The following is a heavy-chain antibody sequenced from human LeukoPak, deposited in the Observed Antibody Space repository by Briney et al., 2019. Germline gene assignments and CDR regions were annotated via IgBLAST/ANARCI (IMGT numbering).Heavy chain of an antibody. CDR1: GYSFTSNW. CDR3: ARLYGDYVSLDY. CDR2: IYPGDSGT. J-gene: IGHJ4*02. D-gene: IGHD4-17*01. Sequence: GESLKISCKGSGYSFTSNWIGWVRQMPGKGLEWMGIIYPGDSGTRYSPSFQGQVTISADMSISTAYLQWSTLKASDTAMYYCARLYGDYVSLDYWGQGTLVTVSS. V-gene: IGHV5-51*01.